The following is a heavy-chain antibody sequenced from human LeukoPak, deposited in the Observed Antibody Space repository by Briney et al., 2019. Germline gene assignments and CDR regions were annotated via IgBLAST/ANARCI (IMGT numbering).Heavy chain of an antibody. CDR1: GGSISSDLYY. D-gene: IGHD3-10*01. V-gene: IGHV4-61*02. Sequence: PSETLSLTCTVSGGSISSDLYYWSWIRQPAGKGLEWIGRIYSSGTTNYNPSLKSRVTISVERSKNQVSLMPNSVTAADTAVYYCAGGAYGSGSYAKWFDPWGQGTLVIVSS. J-gene: IGHJ5*02. CDR3: AGGAYGSGSYAKWFDP. CDR2: IYSSGTT.